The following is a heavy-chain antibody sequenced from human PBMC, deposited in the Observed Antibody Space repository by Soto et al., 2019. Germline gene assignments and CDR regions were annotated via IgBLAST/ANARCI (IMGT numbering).Heavy chain of an antibody. CDR3: ARTDRDFYGLDV. CDR1: GFTFRNYD. V-gene: IGHV3-13*05. J-gene: IGHJ6*02. CDR2: ISAAGDP. Sequence: EVQLVESGGGLVQPGGSLRLSCEASGFTFRNYDMHWVRQGIGKGLEWVSGISAAGDPDYADSVQGRSTISRENAQNSFFLQMTSLRVGETAVYYCARTDRDFYGLDVWCQGTTVIVSS.